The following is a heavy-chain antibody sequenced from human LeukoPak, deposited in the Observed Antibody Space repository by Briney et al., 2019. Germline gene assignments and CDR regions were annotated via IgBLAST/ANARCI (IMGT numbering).Heavy chain of an antibody. CDR1: GYTFTSYG. CDR2: ISAYNGNT. J-gene: IGHJ6*03. Sequence: ASVKVSCKASGYTFTSYGISWVRQAPGQGLEWMGWISAYNGNTNYAQKLQGRVTMTTDTSTSTAYMELRSLRSDDTAVYYCARDRNRLVLRDYYMDIWGKGTTVTVSS. CDR3: ARDRNRLVLRDYYMDI. D-gene: IGHD1-14*01. V-gene: IGHV1-18*01.